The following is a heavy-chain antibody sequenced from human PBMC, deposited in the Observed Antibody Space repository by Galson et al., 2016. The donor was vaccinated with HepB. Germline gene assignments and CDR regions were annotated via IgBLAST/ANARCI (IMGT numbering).Heavy chain of an antibody. J-gene: IGHJ6*02. V-gene: IGHV3-48*03. D-gene: IGHD3-10*01. CDR3: ARVLFGSGSYWCLDV. CDR1: GFTFSRYE. Sequence: SLRLSCAAPGFTFSRYEMNWVRQAPGKGLEWVSYISSSGTTIYYADSVKGRFTLTRDNAKNSLYLQMNSLRDEDTAVYFCARVLFGSGSYWCLDVWGQGTTVTVSS. CDR2: ISSSGTTI.